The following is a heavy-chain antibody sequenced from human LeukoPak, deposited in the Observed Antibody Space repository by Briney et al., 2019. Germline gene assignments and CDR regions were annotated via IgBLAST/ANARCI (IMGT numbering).Heavy chain of an antibody. CDR3: GRVGGRSKAAKGDAFDI. CDR2: ISSGSTYM. Sequence: PGGSLRLSCAASGFTFSSYSMNWVRQAPGKGLEWVSSISSGSTYMYYADSVKGRFTISRDNAQNSMYLQMNSLRAEDTAVYYCGRVGGRSKAAKGDAFDIWGQGTMVTVSS. CDR1: GFTFSSYS. J-gene: IGHJ3*02. D-gene: IGHD6-6*01. V-gene: IGHV3-21*01.